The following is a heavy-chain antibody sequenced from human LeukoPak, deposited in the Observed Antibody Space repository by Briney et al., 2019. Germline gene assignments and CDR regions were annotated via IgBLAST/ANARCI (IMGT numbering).Heavy chain of an antibody. CDR3: ARVPDYGDYSDCFVP. CDR1: GFSSSDWY. D-gene: IGHD4-17*01. Sequence: GGSLILSCAASGFSSSDWYRSGIRQAPGKGLEWVSYISSSSSYTNYADSVKGRFTISSDNAKNSLYLQLNSLRAEDTAVYYCARVPDYGDYSDCFVPWGQATLVTFSS. J-gene: IGHJ5*02. V-gene: IGHV3-11*05. CDR2: ISSSSSYT.